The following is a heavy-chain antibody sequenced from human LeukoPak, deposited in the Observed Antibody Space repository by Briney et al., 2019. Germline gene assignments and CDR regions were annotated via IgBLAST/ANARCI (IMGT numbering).Heavy chain of an antibody. D-gene: IGHD6-6*01. V-gene: IGHV1-69*04. J-gene: IGHJ6*02. Sequence: SVKVSCKASGGTFSSYAISWVRQAPGQGLEWMGRIIPILGIANYAQKFQSRVTITADKSTSTAYMELSSLRSEDTAVYYCARGINSSSSYYYYGMDVWGQGTTVTVSS. CDR1: GGTFSSYA. CDR3: ARGINSSSSYYYYGMDV. CDR2: IIPILGIA.